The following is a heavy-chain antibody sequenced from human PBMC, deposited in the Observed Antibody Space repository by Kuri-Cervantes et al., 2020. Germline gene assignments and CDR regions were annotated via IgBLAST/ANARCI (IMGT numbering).Heavy chain of an antibody. CDR1: GFTVSSNY. V-gene: IGHV3-53*01. CDR2: IYSGGST. Sequence: LSLTCAASGFTVSSNYMSWVRQAPGKGLEWVSVIYSGGSTYYADSVKGRFTISRDNSKNTLYLQMNSLRAEGTAVYYCARGLMRFGELLYDNWFDPWGQGTLVTVSS. D-gene: IGHD3-10*01. J-gene: IGHJ5*02. CDR3: ARGLMRFGELLYDNWFDP.